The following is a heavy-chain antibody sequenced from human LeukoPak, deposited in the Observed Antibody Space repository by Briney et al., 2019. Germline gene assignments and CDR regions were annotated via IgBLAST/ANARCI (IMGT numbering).Heavy chain of an antibody. D-gene: IGHD3-22*01. CDR1: GFTFSSYA. CDR2: ISGSGGST. CDR3: AKDPSADYYDSSGFHY. J-gene: IGHJ4*02. Sequence: GGSLRLSCAASGFTFSSYAMSWVRQAPGKGLEWVSAISGSGGSTYYADSVKGRFTISRDNSKNTLYLQMNSLRAEDTAVYYCAKDPSADYYDSSGFHYWGQGTLVTVSS. V-gene: IGHV3-23*01.